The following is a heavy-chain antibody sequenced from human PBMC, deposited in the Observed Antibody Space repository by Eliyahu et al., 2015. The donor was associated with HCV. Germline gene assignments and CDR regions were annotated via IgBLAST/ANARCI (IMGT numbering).Heavy chain of an antibody. CDR2: IIPILGIA. D-gene: IGHD3-22*01. CDR1: GGTFSSYA. CDR3: ARENTMIVVVTSGWFWAGLDP. Sequence: QVQLVQSGAEVKKPGSSVKVSCKASGGTFSSYAISWVRQAPGQGLEWMGRIIPILGIANYAQKFQGRVTITTDKSTSTAYMELSSLRSEDTAVYYCARENTMIVVVTSGWFWAGLDPWGQGTLVTVSS. J-gene: IGHJ5*02. V-gene: IGHV1-69*04.